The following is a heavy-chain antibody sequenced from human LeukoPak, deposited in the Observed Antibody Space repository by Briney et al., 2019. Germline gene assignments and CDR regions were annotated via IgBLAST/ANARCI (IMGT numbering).Heavy chain of an antibody. J-gene: IGHJ6*02. D-gene: IGHD3-3*01. CDR1: GGTFSSYA. Sequence: SVKVSCKASGGTFSSYAISWVRQAPGQGLEWMGGIIPIFGTANYAQKFQGRVTITADESTSTAYMELSSLRSEDTAVYYCARDSGVALVYYYGMDVWGQGTTVTVSS. CDR2: IIPIFGTA. CDR3: ARDSGVALVYYYGMDV. V-gene: IGHV1-69*13.